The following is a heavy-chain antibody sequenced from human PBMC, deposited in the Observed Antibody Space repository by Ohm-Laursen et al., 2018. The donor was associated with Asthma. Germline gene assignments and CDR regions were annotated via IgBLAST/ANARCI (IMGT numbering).Heavy chain of an antibody. D-gene: IGHD6-19*01. CDR2: IYYSGST. Sequence: SETLSLTCSVSGGSISSYYWSWIRQPPGKGLEWIGYIYYSGSTNYNPSLKSRVTISVDTSKNQFSLKLSSVTAADTAVYYCAREYAAGLFDYWGQGTLVTVSS. CDR1: GGSISSYY. V-gene: IGHV4-59*01. J-gene: IGHJ4*02. CDR3: AREYAAGLFDY.